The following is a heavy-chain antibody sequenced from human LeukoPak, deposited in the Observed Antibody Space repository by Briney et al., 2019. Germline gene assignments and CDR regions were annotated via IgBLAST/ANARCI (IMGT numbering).Heavy chain of an antibody. V-gene: IGHV4-59*08. CDR2: IYYSGST. J-gene: IGHJ6*02. CDR3: AGRWGLLHRMDV. CDR1: GGSISSYY. D-gene: IGHD3-16*01. Sequence: PSETLSLTCTVSGGSISSYYWSWIRQPPGKGLEWIGYIYYSGSTNYNPSLKSRVTISVDTSKNQFSLKLSSVTAADTAVYYWAGRWGLLHRMDVWGQGTTVTVSS.